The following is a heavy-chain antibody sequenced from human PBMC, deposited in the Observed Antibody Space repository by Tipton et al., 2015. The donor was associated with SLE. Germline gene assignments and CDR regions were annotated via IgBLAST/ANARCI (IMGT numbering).Heavy chain of an antibody. Sequence: LRLSCAASGLTFSSYSMNWVRQPPGKGLEWIGEINHSGSTNYNPSLKSRVTISVDTSKNQFSLKLSSVTAADTAVYYCATRGSSSWYFFDYWGQGTLVTVSS. CDR1: GLTFSSYS. CDR2: INHSGST. D-gene: IGHD6-13*01. CDR3: ATRGSSSWYFFDY. J-gene: IGHJ4*02. V-gene: IGHV4-34*08.